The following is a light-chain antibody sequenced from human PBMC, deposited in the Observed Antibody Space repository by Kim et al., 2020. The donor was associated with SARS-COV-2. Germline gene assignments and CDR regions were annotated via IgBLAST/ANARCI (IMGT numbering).Light chain of an antibody. CDR2: GNN. Sequence: RGAISCPAGSSPIGAGYYVSWYQQLPGTAPKLLIYGNNNRPSGVPDRFSGSKSGTSASLAITGLQAGDEADYYCQSYDSSLSGSVFGGGTQLTVL. CDR1: SSPIGAGYY. J-gene: IGLJ7*01. CDR3: QSYDSSLSGSV. V-gene: IGLV1-40*01.